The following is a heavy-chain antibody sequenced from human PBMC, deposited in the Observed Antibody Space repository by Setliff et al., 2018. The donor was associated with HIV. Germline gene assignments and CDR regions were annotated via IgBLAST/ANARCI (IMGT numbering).Heavy chain of an antibody. J-gene: IGHJ2*01. Sequence: PLETLSLTCAVYGGSFSGYYWSWIRQPPGKGLEWIGEINHSGSTNYNPSLKSRVTISVDTSKDQFSLKLSSVTAADTAVYYCARGLGQQLGRFWYFDLWGRGTLVTVSS. CDR3: ARGLGQQLGRFWYFDL. CDR1: GGSFSGYY. D-gene: IGHD6-13*01. CDR2: INHSGST. V-gene: IGHV4-34*01.